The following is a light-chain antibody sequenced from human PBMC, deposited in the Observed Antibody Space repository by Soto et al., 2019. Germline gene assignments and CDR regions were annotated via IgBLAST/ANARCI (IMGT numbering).Light chain of an antibody. CDR1: QSVSSS. Sequence: EIMMTQSPATLSVSPGERATLSCRASQSVSSSLAWYQQKPGQAPRLLIYAASTRATGIPARFSGSGSGTDFTLTISRLEPEDFAVYYCQHYGSSLWTFGQGTKVDI. J-gene: IGKJ1*01. CDR2: AAS. CDR3: QHYGSSLWT. V-gene: IGKV3-15*01.